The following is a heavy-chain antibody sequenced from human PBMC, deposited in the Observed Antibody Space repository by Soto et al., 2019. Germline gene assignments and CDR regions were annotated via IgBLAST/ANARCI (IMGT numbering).Heavy chain of an antibody. Sequence: ASVKVSCKASGYTFTGYAMHWVRQAPGQRLEWMGWINAGNGNTKYSQKFQGRVTITRDTSASTAYMELSSLRDEDTAVYYCARDRYTIFGVVTRAFDIWGQGTMVTVSS. V-gene: IGHV1-3*01. CDR3: ARDRYTIFGVVTRAFDI. J-gene: IGHJ3*02. D-gene: IGHD3-3*01. CDR2: INAGNGNT. CDR1: GYTFTGYA.